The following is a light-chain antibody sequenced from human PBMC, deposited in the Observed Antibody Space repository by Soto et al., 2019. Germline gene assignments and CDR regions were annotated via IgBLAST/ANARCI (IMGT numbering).Light chain of an antibody. V-gene: IGKV3-15*01. CDR3: QQYNNWPRAT. J-gene: IGKJ4*01. CDR2: RTS. CDR1: QSISSN. Sequence: IVLTQSPGTLSLSPGGRATLSCRASQSISSNLAWYQQKPGQAPRLLMFRTSSRATGFPARFSGSGSGTEFNLTISSLQSEDFGVYYCQQYNNWPRATFGGGTKVDIK.